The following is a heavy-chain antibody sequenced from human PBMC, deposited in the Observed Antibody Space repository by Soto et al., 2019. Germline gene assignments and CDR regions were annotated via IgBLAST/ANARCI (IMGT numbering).Heavy chain of an antibody. D-gene: IGHD3-10*01. CDR3: VRSRSGAVPDSFAY. CDR1: GFMFSRYA. J-gene: IGHJ4*02. V-gene: IGHV3-30*04. CDR2: ISKDGSVI. Sequence: QVQLVESGGGVVPPGRSLRLSCAASGFMFSRYAMHWVRQAPGKGLEWVAVISKDGSVIYYADSVKGRFTISRDKSKNMLYLQLNNLRDEDTAVFYCVRSRSGAVPDSFAYWGQGTLVTVAS.